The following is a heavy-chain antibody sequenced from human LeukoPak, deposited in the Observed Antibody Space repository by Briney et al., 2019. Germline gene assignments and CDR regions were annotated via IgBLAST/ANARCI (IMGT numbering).Heavy chain of an antibody. CDR2: IYYSGST. CDR1: GGPFSSSSDY. Sequence: SDTLSLICTVSGGPFSSSSDYWGWIRQPPGKGLEWNGSIYYSGSTYYNPYLTSRVTISVVTSKNQFAMKLRSVTAPDPALHFCARHSGYDILTGESPYNWFDPWGQGTLVTVSS. V-gene: IGHV4-39*06. CDR3: ARHSGYDILTGESPYNWFDP. D-gene: IGHD3-9*01. J-gene: IGHJ5*02.